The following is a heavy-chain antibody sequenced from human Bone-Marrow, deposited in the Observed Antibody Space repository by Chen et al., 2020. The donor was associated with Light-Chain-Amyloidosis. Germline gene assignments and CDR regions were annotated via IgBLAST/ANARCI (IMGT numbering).Heavy chain of an antibody. CDR1: GFTFSNYA. D-gene: IGHD3-16*01. Sequence: EVQLLESGGGLVQPGEFLRLSCVASGFTFSNYAMNWVRQAPGKGMEWVASICGSGCNLYYADSVKGRFSIARDNTKNALYLQMKRLRAEYTGVYYFTPHPPDGRVGEFLSYFDYWGQGTLVTFSS. V-gene: IGHV3-23*01. J-gene: IGHJ4*02. CDR2: ICGSGCNL. CDR3: TPHPPDGRVGEFLSYFDY.